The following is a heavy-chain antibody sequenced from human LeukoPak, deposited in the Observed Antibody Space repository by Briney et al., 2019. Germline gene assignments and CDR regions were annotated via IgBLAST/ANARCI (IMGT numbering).Heavy chain of an antibody. Sequence: SETLSLTCTVSGASIISDTYYWGWIRQPPGKGLEWVGSIYYSGSTYYSPSLKSRVTMSVDTSTNQFSLKLISVTAADTALYYCARNFYASSGYYLDDFYFDFWGQGTLVTVSS. J-gene: IGHJ4*02. CDR3: ARNFYASSGYYLDDFYFDF. CDR2: IYYSGST. D-gene: IGHD3-22*01. V-gene: IGHV4-39*07. CDR1: GASIISDTYY.